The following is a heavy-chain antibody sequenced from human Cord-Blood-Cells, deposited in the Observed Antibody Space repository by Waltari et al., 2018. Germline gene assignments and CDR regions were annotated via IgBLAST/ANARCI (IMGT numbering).Heavy chain of an antibody. CDR3: ARDDPYTYSSSSLGSAY. J-gene: IGHJ4*02. CDR1: GGTFSSYA. D-gene: IGHD6-6*01. CDR2: IIPIFGTA. V-gene: IGHV1-69*01. Sequence: QVQLVQSGAEVKKPGSSVKVSCKASGGTFSSYAISWVRQAPGPGLEWMGGIIPIFGTANYAQKFQGRVTITADESTSTAYMELSSLRSEDTAVYYCARDDPYTYSSSSLGSAYWGQGTLVTVSS.